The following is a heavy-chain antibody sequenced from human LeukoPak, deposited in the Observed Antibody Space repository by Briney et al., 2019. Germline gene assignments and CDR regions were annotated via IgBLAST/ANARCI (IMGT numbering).Heavy chain of an antibody. CDR1: GGSISSSSYY. Sequence: PSETLPLTCTVSGGSISSSSYYWGWIRQPPGKGLEWIGSIYYSGSTYYNPSLKSRVTISVDTSKNQFSLKLSSVTAADTAVYYCARGHGYSGYDLDYWGQGTLVTVSS. V-gene: IGHV4-39*07. J-gene: IGHJ4*02. D-gene: IGHD5-12*01. CDR3: ARGHGYSGYDLDY. CDR2: IYYSGST.